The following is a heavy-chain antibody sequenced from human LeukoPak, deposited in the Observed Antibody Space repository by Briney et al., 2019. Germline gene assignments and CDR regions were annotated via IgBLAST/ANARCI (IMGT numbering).Heavy chain of an antibody. CDR2: INPSSGGS. D-gene: IGHD3-10*01. CDR1: GYTSTSNY. CDR3: ANISEDGENTD. V-gene: IGHV1-2*02. Sequence: ASVMNTSHTAGYTSTSNYRHSAGRAPGQGLEWMGWINPSSGGSTYAQKFQGRVTMTRDTSISTAYMELSSLRSDDTAVYYCANISEDGENTDWGQGTLVTVSS. J-gene: IGHJ1*01.